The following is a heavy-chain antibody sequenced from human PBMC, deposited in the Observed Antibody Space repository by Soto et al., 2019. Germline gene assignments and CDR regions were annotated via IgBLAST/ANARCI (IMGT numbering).Heavy chain of an antibody. CDR2: INAHNGNT. D-gene: IGHD1-1*01. CDR3: ARGRYGDY. V-gene: IGHV1-18*01. J-gene: IGHJ4*02. Sequence: QVHLVQSGAEVKKSGASVKVSCKGSGYDFTTYGITWVRQAPGQGLEWMAWINAHNGNTDYAQKLQGRVTVTRDTSTSTAYMELRSLRSDDTAVYYCARGRYGDYWGQGALVTVSS. CDR1: GYDFTTYG.